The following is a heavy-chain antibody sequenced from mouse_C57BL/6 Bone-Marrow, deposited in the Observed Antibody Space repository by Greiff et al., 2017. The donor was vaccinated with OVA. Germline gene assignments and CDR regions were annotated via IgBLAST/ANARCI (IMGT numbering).Heavy chain of an antibody. V-gene: IGHV1-7*01. J-gene: IGHJ1*03. CDR2: INPSSGYT. CDR1: GYTFTSYW. CDR3: ASYDDDDLFDV. Sequence: QVQLQQSGAELAKPGASVKLSCKASGYTFTSYWMHWVKQRPGQGLEWIGYINPSSGYTKYNQKFKDKATLTADKSSSTAYMQLSSLTYEDSAVYYCASYDDDDLFDVWGTGTTVTVSS. D-gene: IGHD2-4*01.